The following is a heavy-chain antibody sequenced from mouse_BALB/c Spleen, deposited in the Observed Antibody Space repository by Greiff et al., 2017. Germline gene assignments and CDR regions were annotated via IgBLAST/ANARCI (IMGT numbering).Heavy chain of an antibody. Sequence: ESGPGLVKPSQSLSLTCSVTGYSITSGYYWNWIRQFPGNKLEWMGYISYDGSNNYNPSLKNRISITRDTSKNQFFLKLNSVTTEDTATYYCAIVYYGNYEDAMDYWGQGTSVTVSS. V-gene: IGHV3-6*02. D-gene: IGHD2-1*01. CDR2: ISYDGSN. CDR3: AIVYYGNYEDAMDY. J-gene: IGHJ4*01. CDR1: GYSITSGYY.